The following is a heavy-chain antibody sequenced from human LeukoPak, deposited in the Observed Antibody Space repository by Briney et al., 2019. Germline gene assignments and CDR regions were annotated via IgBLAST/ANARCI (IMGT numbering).Heavy chain of an antibody. CDR1: GYTFTGYY. J-gene: IGHJ5*02. Sequence: ASVKVSCKASGYTFTGYYMHWVRQAPGQGLEWMGWINPNSGGTNSAQKFQGRVTMTRDTSISTAYMELSRLSSDDTAVYYCARDRVAVASNWFDPWGQGTLVTVSS. CDR2: INPNSGGT. V-gene: IGHV1-2*02. D-gene: IGHD6-19*01. CDR3: ARDRVAVASNWFDP.